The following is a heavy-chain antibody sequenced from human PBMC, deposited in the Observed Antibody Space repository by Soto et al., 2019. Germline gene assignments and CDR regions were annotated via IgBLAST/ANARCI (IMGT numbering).Heavy chain of an antibody. CDR3: ARLKTYELLTGPDF. CDR2: IYQTGIT. D-gene: IGHD3-9*01. Sequence: QVQLQESGPGLVKPSGTLSLTCAVSGGSINNSYWWSWVRQPPGKGLEWVGEIYQTGITNYNPSLNSRVSISVDRYKNQVSLKLTSVTAADTAVYYCARLKTYELLTGPDFWGQGTLVTVSS. V-gene: IGHV4-4*02. CDR1: GGSINNSYW. J-gene: IGHJ4*02.